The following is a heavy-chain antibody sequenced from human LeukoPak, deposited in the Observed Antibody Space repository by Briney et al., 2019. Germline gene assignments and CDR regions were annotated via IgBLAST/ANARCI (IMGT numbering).Heavy chain of an antibody. Sequence: SETLSLTCTVSGGSISSSSYYWGWIRQPPGKGLEWIGSIYYSGSTYYNPSLKSRVTISVDTFKNQFSLKVSSVTAADTAVYYCARVRYQLLWGYYYYYTDVWGKGTTVTISS. CDR3: ARVRYQLLWGYYYYYTDV. CDR2: IYYSGST. CDR1: GGSISSSSYY. J-gene: IGHJ6*03. V-gene: IGHV4-39*07. D-gene: IGHD2-2*01.